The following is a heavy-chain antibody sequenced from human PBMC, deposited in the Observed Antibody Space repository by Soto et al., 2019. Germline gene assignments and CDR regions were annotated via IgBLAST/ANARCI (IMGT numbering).Heavy chain of an antibody. CDR2: IYYSGST. D-gene: IGHD3-3*01. V-gene: IGHV4-61*01. Sequence: SETLSLTCTVSGGSVISGSYYWSWIRQPPGKGLEWIGYIYYSGSTNYNPSLKSRVTISVDTSKNQFSLKLSSVTAADTAVYYCARYLRITIFGVVRYWFDPWGQGTLVTVS. J-gene: IGHJ5*02. CDR1: GGSVISGSYY. CDR3: ARYLRITIFGVVRYWFDP.